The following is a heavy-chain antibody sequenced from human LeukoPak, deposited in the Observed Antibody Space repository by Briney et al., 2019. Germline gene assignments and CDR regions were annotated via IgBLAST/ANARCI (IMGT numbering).Heavy chain of an antibody. J-gene: IGHJ5*02. CDR3: AKTMVRGVIMP. D-gene: IGHD3-10*01. V-gene: IGHV3-21*01. CDR1: GFTFSSYS. Sequence: GGSLRLSCAASGFTFSSYSMNWVRQAPGKGLEWVSSISSSSSYIYYADSVKGRFTISRDNAKNSLYLQMNSLRAEDTAVYYCAKTMVRGVIMPWGQGTLVTASS. CDR2: ISSSSSYI.